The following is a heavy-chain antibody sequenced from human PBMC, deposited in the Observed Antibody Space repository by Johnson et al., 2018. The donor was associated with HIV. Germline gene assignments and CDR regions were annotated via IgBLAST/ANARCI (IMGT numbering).Heavy chain of an antibody. J-gene: IGHJ3*02. V-gene: IGHV3-30-3*01. Sequence: QEQLVESGGGVVQPGRSLRLSCAASGFTFSTYAIHWVRQAPGKGLEWVAFISYDGNNKYYADSVKGRFTISRDNYKNTLYLQMNSLRPEDTAVYYCAREAATTFWGWDAFDIWGQGTMVTVSS. CDR2: ISYDGNNK. D-gene: IGHD3-10*02. CDR3: AREAATTFWGWDAFDI. CDR1: GFTFSTYA.